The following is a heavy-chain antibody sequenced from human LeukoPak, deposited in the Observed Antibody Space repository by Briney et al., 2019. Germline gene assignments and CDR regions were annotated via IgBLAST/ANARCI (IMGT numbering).Heavy chain of an antibody. D-gene: IGHD3-22*01. CDR3: AKGYYYDSSGYSYRGFDY. J-gene: IGHJ4*02. CDR1: GFSFSSFW. CDR2: ISGSGGST. Sequence: QSGGSLRLSCVGSGFSFSSFWMSWVRQAPGKGLEWVSAISGSGGSTYYADSVKGRFTISRDNTKNTLYVQMNSLRAEDTAAYYCAKGYYYDSSGYSYRGFDYWGQGTLVTVSS. V-gene: IGHV3-23*01.